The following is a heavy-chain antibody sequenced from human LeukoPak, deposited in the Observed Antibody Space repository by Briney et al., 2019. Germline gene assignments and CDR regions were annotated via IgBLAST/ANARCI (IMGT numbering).Heavy chain of an antibody. Sequence: PGGSLRLSCAASGFTFSSCWMSWVRQAPGKGLEWVGRIKSKTDGGTTDYAAPVKGRFTISRDDSENTLYLQMNSLKTEDTAVYYCITYHPGFYGNVWGQGTTVTVSS. CDR3: ITYHPGFYGNV. CDR1: GFTFSSCW. V-gene: IGHV3-15*01. CDR2: IKSKTDGGTT. D-gene: IGHD2/OR15-2a*01. J-gene: IGHJ6*02.